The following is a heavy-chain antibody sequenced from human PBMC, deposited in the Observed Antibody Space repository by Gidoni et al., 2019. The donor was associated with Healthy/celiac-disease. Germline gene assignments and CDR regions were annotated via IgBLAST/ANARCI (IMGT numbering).Heavy chain of an antibody. J-gene: IGHJ3*02. Sequence: EVQLVESGGGLVKPGGSLRLSCAASGSPFSSYSMNWVRQAPGKGREWVSSISSSSSYIYYADSVKGRFTISRDNAKNSLYLQMNSLRAEDTAVYYCATENCSSTSCYFDAFDIWGQGTMVTVSS. CDR3: ATENCSSTSCYFDAFDI. CDR1: GSPFSSYS. D-gene: IGHD2-2*01. CDR2: ISSSSSYI. V-gene: IGHV3-21*01.